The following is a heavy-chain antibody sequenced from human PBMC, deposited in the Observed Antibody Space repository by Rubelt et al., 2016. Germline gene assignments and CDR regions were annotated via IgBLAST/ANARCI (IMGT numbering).Heavy chain of an antibody. J-gene: IGHJ4*02. D-gene: IGHD3-3*02. CDR1: GFTFSTSW. CDR3: ARDISLDY. Sequence: EVQLVESGGGSVQPGGSLRLSCAASGFTFSTSWMNWVRQAPGKGLEWVANIKKDGSEKYYVDSMKGRLTISGDNAKNSLHLQMNSLRAEDTAVYYCARDISLDYWGQGTLVTGFS. CDR2: IKKDGSEK. V-gene: IGHV3-7*01.